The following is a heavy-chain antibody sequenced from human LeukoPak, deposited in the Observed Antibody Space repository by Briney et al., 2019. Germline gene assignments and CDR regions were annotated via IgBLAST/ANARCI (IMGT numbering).Heavy chain of an antibody. CDR1: GYSISSGYY. CDR2: IYYTGTT. D-gene: IGHD2-15*01. CDR3: ARVGSRDTIHFDY. Sequence: SETLSLTCTVSGYSISSGYYWGWIRQHPGKGLEWIGYIYYTGTTDYNPSLKSRVTISRDTSKNQFSLSLSSVTVEDTAVFYCARVGSRDTIHFDYWGQGSLVTVSS. J-gene: IGHJ4*02. V-gene: IGHV4-31*03.